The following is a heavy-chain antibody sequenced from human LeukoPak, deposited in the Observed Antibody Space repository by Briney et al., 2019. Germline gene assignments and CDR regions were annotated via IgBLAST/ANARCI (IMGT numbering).Heavy chain of an antibody. CDR1: GYTFTSYD. D-gene: IGHD2-2*01. V-gene: IGHV1-8*01. Sequence: GASVKVSCKASGYTFTSYDINWVRQASGQGLEWMGWMSPNSGNTGYAQKFQGRLTMTRDTSINTAYMELSSLRSEDTAVYYCASGRTDIVVVPATLRNYYFDYWGQGTLVTVSS. J-gene: IGHJ4*02. CDR2: MSPNSGNT. CDR3: ASGRTDIVVVPATLRNYYFDY.